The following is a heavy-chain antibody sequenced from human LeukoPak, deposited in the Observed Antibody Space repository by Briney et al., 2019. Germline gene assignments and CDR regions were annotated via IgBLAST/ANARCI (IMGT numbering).Heavy chain of an antibody. J-gene: IGHJ4*02. CDR2: ISSGGDYI. CDR1: GFTFSDYS. CDR3: SRGQWLL. Sequence: GGSLRLSCAASGFTFSDYSMNWVRQAPGKGLEWVSSISSGGDYIYYADSLKGRFTISRDSAKNSLYLQMNSLRAEDTAVYYCSRGQWLLWGQGTLVTVSS. V-gene: IGHV3-21*01. D-gene: IGHD3-22*01.